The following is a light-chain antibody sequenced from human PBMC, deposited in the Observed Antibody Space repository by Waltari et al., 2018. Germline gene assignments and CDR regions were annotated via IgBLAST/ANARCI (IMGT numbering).Light chain of an antibody. CDR1: NLGSKT. CDR3: QVWDTTPDLNWV. Sequence: SYVLTQTPSVSVAPGKTARITWGGDNLGSKTVHWYQERPGQAPVVVVFDDNDRPSGIPERFSGSNSGDTATLTISRVEAGDEADYYCQVWDTTPDLNWVFGGGTKLTVL. J-gene: IGLJ3*02. CDR2: DDN. V-gene: IGLV3-21*03.